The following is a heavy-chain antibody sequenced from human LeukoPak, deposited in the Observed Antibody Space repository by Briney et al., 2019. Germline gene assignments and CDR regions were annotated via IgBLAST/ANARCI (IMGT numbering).Heavy chain of an antibody. CDR3: ARRGAVVASFGLTNVYGMDV. CDR2: INPHSGGT. V-gene: IGHV1-2*06. CDR1: GYTFTDYY. J-gene: IGHJ6*02. Sequence: GASVKVSCKASGYTFTDYYMHWVRQAPGQGLEWMGRINPHSGGTDYAQKFQGRVTMTRDTSINTAYMELSGLISDDTAVYYCARRGAVVASFGLTNVYGMDVWGQGTTVTVSS. D-gene: IGHD6-19*01.